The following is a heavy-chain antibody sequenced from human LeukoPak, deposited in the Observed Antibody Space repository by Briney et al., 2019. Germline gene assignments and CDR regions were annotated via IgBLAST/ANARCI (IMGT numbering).Heavy chain of an antibody. CDR1: GYSFTTYW. V-gene: IGHV5-10-1*01. J-gene: IGHJ4*02. CDR3: ARVIHLGELSLYDY. CDR2: IDPSDSYT. Sequence: GEPLKISCQGSGYSFTTYWITWVRPMPGKGLEWMGRIDPSDSYTNYSPSFQGHVTISADKSISTAYLQWSSLKASDTAMYYCARVIHLGELSLYDYWGQGTLVTVSS. D-gene: IGHD3-16*02.